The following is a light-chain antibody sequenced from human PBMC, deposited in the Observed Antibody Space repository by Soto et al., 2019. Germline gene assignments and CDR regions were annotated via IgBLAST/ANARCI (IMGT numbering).Light chain of an antibody. CDR2: ATS. CDR3: QQSYRAPFT. V-gene: IGKV1-39*01. CDR1: QSISSL. J-gene: IGKJ5*01. Sequence: DIQMTQSPSSLSASVGDRVTVTCRASQSISSLLNWYQQKPGKAPNLLIYATSKLQSGVPSRFSGGGSGTDFTRTIISLQPEDFATYYCQQSYRAPFTFGQGTRLEIK.